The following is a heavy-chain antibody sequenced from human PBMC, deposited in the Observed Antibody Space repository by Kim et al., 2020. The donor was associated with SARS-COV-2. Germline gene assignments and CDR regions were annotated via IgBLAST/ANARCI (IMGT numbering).Heavy chain of an antibody. V-gene: IGHV3-48*02. CDR1: GFTFSSYS. CDR2: ISSSSSTI. D-gene: IGHD6-13*01. CDR3: ARAWYSSSWKAVGLVDY. J-gene: IGHJ4*02. Sequence: GGSLRLSCAASGFTFSSYSMNWVRQAPGKGLEWVSYISSSSSTIYYADSVKGRFTISRDNAKNSLYLQMNSLRDEDTAVYYCARAWYSSSWKAVGLVDYWGQGTLVTVSS.